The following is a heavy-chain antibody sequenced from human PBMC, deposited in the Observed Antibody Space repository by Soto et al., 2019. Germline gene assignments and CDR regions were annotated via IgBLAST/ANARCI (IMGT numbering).Heavy chain of an antibody. CDR2: IMSILGIV. CDR1: GGTFSSYT. V-gene: IGHV1-69*02. J-gene: IGHJ2*01. CDR3: RLYGHYENYWYFDL. Sequence: QVQLVQSGAEVKKPGSSVKVSCKASGGTFSSYTISWVRQSLGQGLEWMGRIMSILGIVNYARNFQGRVTISADKSTSTAYMELSSLRYEDTDVYYCRLYGHYENYWYFDLWGRGTLVTVSS. D-gene: IGHD4-17*01.